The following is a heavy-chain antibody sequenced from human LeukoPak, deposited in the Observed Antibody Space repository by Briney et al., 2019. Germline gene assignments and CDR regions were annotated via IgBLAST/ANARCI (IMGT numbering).Heavy chain of an antibody. CDR3: ARGGSGSYKGAFDI. Sequence: ASVKVSCKASGGTFSSYAISWVRQAPGQGLEWMGGIIPIFGTANYAQKFQGRVTITTDESTSTAYMELSSLRSEDTAVYYCARGGSGSYKGAFDIWGQGTMVTVSS. D-gene: IGHD1-26*01. V-gene: IGHV1-69*05. CDR1: GGTFSSYA. CDR2: IIPIFGTA. J-gene: IGHJ3*02.